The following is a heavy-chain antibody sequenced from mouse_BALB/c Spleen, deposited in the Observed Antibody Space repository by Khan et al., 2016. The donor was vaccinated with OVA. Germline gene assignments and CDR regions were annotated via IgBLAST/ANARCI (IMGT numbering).Heavy chain of an antibody. CDR2: IDPETGGT. CDR3: TRGYYGRAWFAY. V-gene: IGHV1-15*01. J-gene: IGHJ3*01. CDR1: GYIFTDYE. D-gene: IGHD1-1*01. Sequence: QVQLKQSGAELVRPGASVTLSCKASGYIFTDYEIHWVKQTPVHGLEWIGAIDPETGGTAYNQKIKGKATLTADKSSSTAYMEFRSLTSEDSAVYYCTRGYYGRAWFAYWGQGTLVTVSA.